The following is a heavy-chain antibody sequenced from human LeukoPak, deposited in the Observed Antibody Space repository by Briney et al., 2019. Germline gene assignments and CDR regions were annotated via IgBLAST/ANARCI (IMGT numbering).Heavy chain of an antibody. CDR3: ARGLGWELHSDYFDY. J-gene: IGHJ4*02. V-gene: IGHV1-8*03. Sequence: ASVKVSCKASGYTFTGYYKHWVRQATGQGLEWMGWMNPNSGNTGYAQKFQGRVTITRNTSISTAYMELSSLRSEDTAVYYCARGLGWELHSDYFDYWGQGTLVTVSS. CDR1: GYTFTGYY. D-gene: IGHD1-26*01. CDR2: MNPNSGNT.